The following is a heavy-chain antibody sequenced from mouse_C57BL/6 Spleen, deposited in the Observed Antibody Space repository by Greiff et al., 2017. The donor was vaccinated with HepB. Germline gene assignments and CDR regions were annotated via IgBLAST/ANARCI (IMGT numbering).Heavy chain of an antibody. D-gene: IGHD2-1*01. Sequence: VQLKESGGDLVKPGGSLKLSCAASGFTFSSYGMSWVRQTPDKRLEWVATISSGGSYTYYPDSVKGRFTISRDNAKNTLYLQMSSLKSEDTAMYYCARQDYYGNYDAMDYWGQGTSVTVSS. CDR3: ARQDYYGNYDAMDY. J-gene: IGHJ4*01. CDR2: ISSGGSYT. V-gene: IGHV5-6*01. CDR1: GFTFSSYG.